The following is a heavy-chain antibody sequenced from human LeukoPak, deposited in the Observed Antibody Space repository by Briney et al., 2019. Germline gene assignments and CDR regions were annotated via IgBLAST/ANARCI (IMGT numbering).Heavy chain of an antibody. CDR3: ARDLGFIVGARGGGLGDY. CDR2: ISAYNGNT. D-gene: IGHD1-26*01. Sequence: ASVKVSCKASGYTFTSYGISWVRQAPGRGLEWMGWISAYNGNTNYAQKLQGRVTMTTDTSTSTAYMELRSLRSDDTAVYYCARDLGFIVGARGGGLGDYWGQGTLVTVSS. V-gene: IGHV1-18*01. J-gene: IGHJ4*02. CDR1: GYTFTSYG.